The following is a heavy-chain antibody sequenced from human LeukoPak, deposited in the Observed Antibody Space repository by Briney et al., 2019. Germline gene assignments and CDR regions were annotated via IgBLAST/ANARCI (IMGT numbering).Heavy chain of an antibody. CDR2: INSDGSST. V-gene: IGHV3-74*01. Sequence: PGGSLRLSCAASGFTFSSYWMHWVRQAPGKGLVWVPRINSDGSSTSYADSVKGRFTISRDNAKNTLYLQMNSLRAEDTAVYYCARDLQPPSYDYVWGSYRAGDYWGQGTLVTVSS. J-gene: IGHJ4*02. D-gene: IGHD3-16*02. CDR1: GFTFSSYW. CDR3: ARDLQPPSYDYVWGSYRAGDY.